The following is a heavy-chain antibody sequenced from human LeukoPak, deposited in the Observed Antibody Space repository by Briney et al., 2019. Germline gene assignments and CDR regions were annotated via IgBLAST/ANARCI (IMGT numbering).Heavy chain of an antibody. J-gene: IGHJ4*02. CDR3: AREAAGREGP. D-gene: IGHD6-13*01. CDR2: INPSGGST. Sequence: ASVKVSCKASGYTFTTYYMHWVRQAPGQGLEWMGIINPSGGSTSYAQKFQGRVTMTRDTSTGTVYMELSRLRSEDTAVYYCAREAAGREGPWGQGTLVTVSS. V-gene: IGHV1-46*01. CDR1: GYTFTTYY.